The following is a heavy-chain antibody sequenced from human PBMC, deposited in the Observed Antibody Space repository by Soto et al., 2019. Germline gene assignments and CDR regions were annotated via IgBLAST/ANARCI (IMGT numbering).Heavy chain of an antibody. CDR1: GGSFSGYY. D-gene: IGHD3-3*01. CDR3: ARVPSPPRYVEWLPQCGNDY. Sequence: SETLSLTCAVHGGSFSGYYWSWIRQPPGKGLEWIGEISHSGITNYNPSLKSRVTISVDTSKNQFSLNLRSVTAADTAVYYCARVPSPPRYVEWLPQCGNDYWGQGTLVTVSS. J-gene: IGHJ4*02. V-gene: IGHV4-34*01. CDR2: ISHSGIT.